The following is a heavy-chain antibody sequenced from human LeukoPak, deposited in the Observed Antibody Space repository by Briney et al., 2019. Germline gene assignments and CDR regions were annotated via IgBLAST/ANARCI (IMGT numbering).Heavy chain of an antibody. J-gene: IGHJ4*02. CDR3: ARDYGGSSPFDY. CDR2: IYSGGST. D-gene: IGHD4-23*01. V-gene: IGHV3-66*01. Sequence: GGSLRLSCAASGFTFSNYSMNWVRQAPGKGLEWVSVIYSGGSTYYADSVKGRFTISRDNSKNTLYLQMNSLRAEDTAVYYCARDYGGSSPFDYWGQGTLVTVSS. CDR1: GFTFSNYS.